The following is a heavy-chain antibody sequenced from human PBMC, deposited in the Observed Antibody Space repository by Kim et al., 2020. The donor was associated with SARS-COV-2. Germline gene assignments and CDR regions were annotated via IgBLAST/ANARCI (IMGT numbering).Heavy chain of an antibody. Sequence: SQTLSLTCAISGDSVSSNSAAWNWIRQSPSRGLEWLGRTYYRSKWYNDYAVSVKSRITINPDTSKNQFSLQLNSVTPEDTAVYYCARDQGIAAAGTINWFDPWGQGTLVTVSS. CDR2: TYYRSKWYN. CDR1: GDSVSSNSAA. J-gene: IGHJ5*02. V-gene: IGHV6-1*01. D-gene: IGHD6-13*01. CDR3: ARDQGIAAAGTINWFDP.